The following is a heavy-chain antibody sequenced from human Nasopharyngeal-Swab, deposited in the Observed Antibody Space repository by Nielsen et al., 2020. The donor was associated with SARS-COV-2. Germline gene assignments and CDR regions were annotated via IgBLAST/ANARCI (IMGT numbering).Heavy chain of an antibody. V-gene: IGHV1-18*01. CDR2: ISAYNGNT. CDR3: ARDDFCSGGSCPYHYYGMDV. J-gene: IGHJ6*02. CDR1: GYTFTSYG. Sequence: ASVKVSCKASGYTFTSYGISWVRQAPGQGLEWMGWISAYNGNTNYAQKLQGRVTMTTDTSTSTAYMELRSLRSDDTAVYYCARDDFCSGGSCPYHYYGMDVWGQGTTVTVSS. D-gene: IGHD2-15*01.